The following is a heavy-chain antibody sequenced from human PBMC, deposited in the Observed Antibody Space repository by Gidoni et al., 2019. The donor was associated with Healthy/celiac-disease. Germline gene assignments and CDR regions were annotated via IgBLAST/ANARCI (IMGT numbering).Heavy chain of an antibody. CDR2: IKHSGST. V-gene: IGHV4-34*01. CDR3: ASISWNDVAFDI. CDR1: GGSFSGYY. J-gene: IGHJ3*02. D-gene: IGHD1-1*01. Sequence: QVQLQPWGAGLLKPSETLSLTCAVYGGSFSGYYWSWIRQPPGKGLEWIGEIKHSGSTNYNPSLKSRVTISVDTSKNQFSLKLSSVTAADTAVYYCASISWNDVAFDIWGQGTMVTVSS.